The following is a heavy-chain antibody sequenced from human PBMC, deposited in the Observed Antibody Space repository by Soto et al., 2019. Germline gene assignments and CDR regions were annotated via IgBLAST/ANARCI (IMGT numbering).Heavy chain of an antibody. CDR2: IYYTGST. J-gene: IGHJ4*02. V-gene: IGHV4-59*02. Sequence: TSETLSLTCTVSGGSVVDYYWSWIRQPPGKGLEWIGYIYYTGSTNYNPSLKSRVTMSVDPSTDHFSLKLNSVTAADTAVYYCARSDSAYDTVDYWGQGTLVTVSS. D-gene: IGHD5-12*01. CDR3: ARSDSAYDTVDY. CDR1: GGSVVDYY.